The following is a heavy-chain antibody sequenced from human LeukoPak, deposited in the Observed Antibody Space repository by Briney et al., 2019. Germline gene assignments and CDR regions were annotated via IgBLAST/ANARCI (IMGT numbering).Heavy chain of an antibody. CDR3: ARDLDPGNY. Sequence: GGSLRLSCAASGFTFSSYEMNWVRQAPGKGLEWVSYISSSGSPIYHADSVKGRFTISRDNAKNSLYLQMNSLRAEDTAVYSCARDLDPGNYWGQGTLVTVSS. CDR2: ISSSGSPI. J-gene: IGHJ4*02. CDR1: GFTFSSYE. V-gene: IGHV3-48*03.